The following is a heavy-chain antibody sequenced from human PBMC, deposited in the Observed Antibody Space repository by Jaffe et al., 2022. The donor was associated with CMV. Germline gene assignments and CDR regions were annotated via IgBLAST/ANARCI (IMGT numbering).Heavy chain of an antibody. D-gene: IGHD3-10*01. Sequence: EVQLVESGGGLVQPGGSLKLSCAASGFTFSGSAMHWVRQASGKGLEWVGRIRSKANSYATAYAASVKGRFTISRDDSKNTAYLQMNSLKTEDTAVYYCTRHRGPLGNWFDPWGQGTLVTVSS. CDR2: IRSKANSYAT. V-gene: IGHV3-73*02. CDR3: TRHRGPLGNWFDP. J-gene: IGHJ5*02. CDR1: GFTFSGSA.